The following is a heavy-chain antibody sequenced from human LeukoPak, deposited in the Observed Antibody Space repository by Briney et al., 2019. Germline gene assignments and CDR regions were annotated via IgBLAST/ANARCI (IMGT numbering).Heavy chain of an antibody. CDR3: AKENSSWYNFDY. Sequence: PGGSLTLSCAASGFTFSGYGMHWVRQAARPGLEWVAFIRYDGSNKYYADSVKGRFTISRDNSKTTLYLQMNSLRAEDTAVYYCAKENSSWYNFDYWGQGILVTVSS. V-gene: IGHV3-30*02. CDR2: IRYDGSNK. J-gene: IGHJ4*02. CDR1: GFTFSGYG. D-gene: IGHD6-13*01.